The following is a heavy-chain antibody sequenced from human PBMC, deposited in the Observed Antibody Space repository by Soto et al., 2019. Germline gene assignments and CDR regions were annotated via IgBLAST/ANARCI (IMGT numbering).Heavy chain of an antibody. Sequence: GGSLRLSCAASGFTFSSYAMSWVRQPPGKGLEWVAAITGSGSTKYYADSVKGRFTISRDNSKNTLYLQMNSLRAEDTAVYYCARFRDCGSYLDSFGGFDAWGQGTMVTVSS. CDR1: GFTFSSYA. D-gene: IGHD1-26*01. CDR3: ARFRDCGSYLDSFGGFDA. J-gene: IGHJ5*02. CDR2: ITGSGSTK. V-gene: IGHV3-30-3*01.